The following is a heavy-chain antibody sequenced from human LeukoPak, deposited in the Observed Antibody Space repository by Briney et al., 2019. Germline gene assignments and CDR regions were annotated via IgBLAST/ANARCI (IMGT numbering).Heavy chain of an antibody. Sequence: KPSETLSLTCAVYGGSFSSYYWSWIRQPPGKGLEWIGYIYYSGSTNYNPSLKSRVTISVDTSKNQFSLKLSSVTAADTAVYYCASLLMGPLNRFDYWGQGTLVTVSS. CDR2: IYYSGST. V-gene: IGHV4-59*01. J-gene: IGHJ4*02. CDR1: GGSFSSYY. CDR3: ASLLMGPLNRFDY. D-gene: IGHD1-14*01.